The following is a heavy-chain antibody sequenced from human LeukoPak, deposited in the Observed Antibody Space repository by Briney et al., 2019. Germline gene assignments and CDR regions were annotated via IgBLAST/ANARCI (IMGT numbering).Heavy chain of an antibody. D-gene: IGHD6-13*01. Sequence: GGSLRLSCAASGFTFSNAWMSWVRQAPGKGLEWVANIKQDGSEKYYVDSVKGRFTISRDNAKNSLYLQMNSLRAEDTAVYYCARDSPIGYSSSWYEGYFQHWGQGTLVTVSS. CDR2: IKQDGSEK. V-gene: IGHV3-7*01. J-gene: IGHJ1*01. CDR3: ARDSPIGYSSSWYEGYFQH. CDR1: GFTFSNAW.